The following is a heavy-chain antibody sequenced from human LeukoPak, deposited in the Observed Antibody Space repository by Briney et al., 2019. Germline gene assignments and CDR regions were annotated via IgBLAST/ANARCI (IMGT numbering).Heavy chain of an antibody. CDR2: IKQDGSEK. Sequence: GGSLRLSCAASGLTFSKYSMSWVRQAPGKGLEWVANIKQDGSEKYYVDSVKGRFTISRDNAKNSLYLQMNSLRAEDTAVYYCARILEGNYYGSGKGAIDYWGQGTLVTVSS. V-gene: IGHV3-7*01. J-gene: IGHJ4*02. CDR3: ARILEGNYYGSGKGAIDY. CDR1: GLTFSKYS. D-gene: IGHD3-10*01.